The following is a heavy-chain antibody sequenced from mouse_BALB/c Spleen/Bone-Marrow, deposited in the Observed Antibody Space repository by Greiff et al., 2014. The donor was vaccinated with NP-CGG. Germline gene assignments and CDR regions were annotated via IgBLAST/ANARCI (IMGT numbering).Heavy chain of an antibody. D-gene: IGHD2-4*01. CDR2: ISNGSSTI. V-gene: IGHV5-17*02. J-gene: IGHJ4*01. Sequence: EVQLQESGGGLVQPGGSRKLSCAASGFTFSSFGMHWVRQAPEKGLEWVAYISNGSSTIYYADTVKGRFTISRDNPKYTLFLQMTSLRSEDTAMYYCARKGAMITHYYAMDYWGQGTSVTVSS. CDR3: ARKGAMITHYYAMDY. CDR1: GFTFSSFG.